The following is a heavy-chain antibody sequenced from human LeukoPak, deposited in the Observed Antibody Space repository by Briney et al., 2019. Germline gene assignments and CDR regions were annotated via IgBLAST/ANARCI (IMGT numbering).Heavy chain of an antibody. CDR3: AREEEGDAFDI. J-gene: IGHJ3*02. V-gene: IGHV3-30-3*01. Sequence: GRSLRLSCAASGFTFSTYAIHWVRQAPGKGLEWVAVISYDGSNKYYADSVKGRFTASRDNSKNTLFLQMNSLRAEDTAVYYCAREEEGDAFDIWGQGTMVTVSS. CDR2: ISYDGSNK. CDR1: GFTFSTYA.